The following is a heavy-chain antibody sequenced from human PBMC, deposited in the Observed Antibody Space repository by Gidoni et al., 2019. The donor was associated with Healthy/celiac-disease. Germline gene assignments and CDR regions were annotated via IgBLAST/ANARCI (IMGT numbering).Heavy chain of an antibody. J-gene: IGHJ4*02. CDR1: GVTFSSYA. CDR3: ARDSLPYSYGERGLFDY. Sequence: QVQLVQSGAEVKKPGSSVKVSCKASGVTFSSYAISWVRQAPGQGLEWMGGIIPIFGTANYAQKCQGRVTITADESTSTAYMELSSLRSEDTAVYYCARDSLPYSYGERGLFDYWGQGTLVTVSS. CDR2: IIPIFGTA. D-gene: IGHD5-18*01. V-gene: IGHV1-69*01.